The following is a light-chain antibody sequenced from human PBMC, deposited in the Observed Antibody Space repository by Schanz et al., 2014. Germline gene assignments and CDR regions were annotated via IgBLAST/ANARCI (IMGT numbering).Light chain of an antibody. CDR3: QQYGSSPRLT. J-gene: IGKJ4*01. CDR1: QSVSSNY. CDR2: GAS. V-gene: IGKV3-20*01. Sequence: EIVLTQSPGTLSLSPGERATLSCRASQSVSSNYLAWYQQKPGQAPRLLIYGASTRATGIPARFSGSGSGTDFTLTISRLEPEDFAVYYCQQYGSSPRLTFGGGTKVEIK.